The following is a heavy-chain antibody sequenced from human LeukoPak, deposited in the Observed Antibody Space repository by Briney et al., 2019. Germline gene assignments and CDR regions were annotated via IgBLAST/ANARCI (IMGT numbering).Heavy chain of an antibody. CDR1: GYTFTNHA. J-gene: IGHJ4*02. CDR2: INTNTGNP. CDR3: ARDLGSYDSSGADY. Sequence: ASVKVSCKASGYTFTNHAMHWVRQAPGQGLEWMGWINTNTGNPTYAQGFTGRFVFSLDTSVSTAYLQISSLKAEDTAVYYCARDLGSYDSSGADYWGQGTLVTVSS. V-gene: IGHV7-4-1*02. D-gene: IGHD3-22*01.